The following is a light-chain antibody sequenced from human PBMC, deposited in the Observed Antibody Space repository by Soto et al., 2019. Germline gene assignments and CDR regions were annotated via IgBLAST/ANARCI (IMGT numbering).Light chain of an antibody. V-gene: IGKV3-20*01. Sequence: EIVLTQSPGTLSLSPGERATLSCRASQSLSHKYLAWYQQRPGQAPRLLIYGVSSRDTGIPDRFSGSGSGTDFTLPISRVESEDFAVYYCQQYDDSPLTFGQGTKVEIQ. J-gene: IGKJ1*01. CDR1: QSLSHKY. CDR2: GVS. CDR3: QQYDDSPLT.